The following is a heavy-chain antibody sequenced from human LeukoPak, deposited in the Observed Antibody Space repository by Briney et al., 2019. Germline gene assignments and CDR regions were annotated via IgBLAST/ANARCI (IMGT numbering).Heavy chain of an antibody. D-gene: IGHD2-2*01. CDR1: GDNVSSNSVT. J-gene: IGHJ5*02. CDR2: TYYRSTWYN. CDR3: ARRLTQYDCFDP. Sequence: SQTLSLTCAISGDNVSSNSVTWNWIRQSPSRGLEWLGRTYYRSTWYNDYAVSVRGRITVNPDTSKNQFSLHLNSVTPEDTAVYYCARRLTQYDCFDPWGQGILVTVSS. V-gene: IGHV6-1*01.